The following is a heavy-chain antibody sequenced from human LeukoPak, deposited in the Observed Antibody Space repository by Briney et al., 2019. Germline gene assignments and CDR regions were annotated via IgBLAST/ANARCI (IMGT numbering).Heavy chain of an antibody. V-gene: IGHV1-2*02. J-gene: IGHJ3*02. Sequence: PSVKVSCKASGYTFTDYYMHWVRHAPGQGLEWMGWINPNSRGTDSAQKFQGRFSMTRDTSISTAYMELSRLRSDDTAVYYCARRAREYSHDAFDIWGQGTMVTVSS. D-gene: IGHD5-18*01. CDR3: ARRAREYSHDAFDI. CDR2: INPNSRGT. CDR1: GYTFTDYY.